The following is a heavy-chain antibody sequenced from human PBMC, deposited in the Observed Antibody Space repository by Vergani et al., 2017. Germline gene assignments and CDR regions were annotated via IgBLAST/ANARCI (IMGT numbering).Heavy chain of an antibody. CDR2: IKSTFDRGTT. CDR3: TTDPRYCGDGWCYWLRNHHYYGMDV. CDR1: GFSFRNAW. J-gene: IGHJ6*02. V-gene: IGHV3-15*07. Sequence: EVQLVASGGGIVKPGGSLRLSCVASGFSFRNAWMNWVRRTPGKGLEWVGRIKSTFDRGTTDYAAAVKGRFTISRDDSKNTVFLQMNGLKTEDIGVYYCTTDPRYCGDGWCYWLRNHHYYGMDVWGQGTTVTVSS. D-gene: IGHD2-21*01.